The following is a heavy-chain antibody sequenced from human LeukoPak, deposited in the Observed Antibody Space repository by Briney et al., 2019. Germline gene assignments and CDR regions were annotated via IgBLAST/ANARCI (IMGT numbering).Heavy chain of an antibody. Sequence: GGSLRLSCAASGFTFSDYYMSWIRQAPGKGLEWVSYISSSGSSIYYADSVKGRFTISRDNAKNSLYLQMNSLRVEDTAVYYCARGGREDSSSYDLWGQGTLVTVSS. CDR2: ISSSGSSI. J-gene: IGHJ5*02. V-gene: IGHV3-11*01. CDR3: ARGGREDSSSYDL. CDR1: GFTFSDYY. D-gene: IGHD6-6*01.